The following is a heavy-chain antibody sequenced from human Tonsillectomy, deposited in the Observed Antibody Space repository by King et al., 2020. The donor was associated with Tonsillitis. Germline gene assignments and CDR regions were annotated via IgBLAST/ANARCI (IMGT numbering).Heavy chain of an antibody. Sequence: VQLVESGGGLVQPGGSLRLSCAASGFTFSSYWMHWVRQAPGKGLVWVSRISSDGSSTSYADSVKGRFTISRDNAKNTLYLQMNSLRAEDTAVYYCASSTLGYYYGMDVWGQGTTVTVSS. J-gene: IGHJ6*02. CDR3: ASSTLGYYYGMDV. CDR2: ISSDGSST. V-gene: IGHV3-74*01. CDR1: GFTFSSYW.